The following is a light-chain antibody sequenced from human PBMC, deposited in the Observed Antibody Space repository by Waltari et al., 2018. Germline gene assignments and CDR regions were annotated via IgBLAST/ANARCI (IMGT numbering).Light chain of an antibody. V-gene: IGLV4-69*01. J-gene: IGLJ3*02. CDR2: VNSDGSH. Sequence: QLMLTQSPSASASLGASVKPTCTLSGGHSTYSIAWHQQQPQKCPRYLMKVNSDGSHIKGDGIPDRFSGSSSGAERYLSISNLQSEDEADYYCQTGGFGIWVFGGGTKLTVL. CDR1: GGHSTYS. CDR3: QTGGFGIWV.